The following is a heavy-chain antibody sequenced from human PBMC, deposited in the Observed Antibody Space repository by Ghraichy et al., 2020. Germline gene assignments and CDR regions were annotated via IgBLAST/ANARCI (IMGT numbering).Heavy chain of an antibody. D-gene: IGHD2-2*01. CDR1: GGTFSSYA. CDR3: ATGYCSSTSCHPTYGMDV. Sequence: SVKVSCKASGGTFSSYAISWVRQAPGQGLEWMGGIIPIFGTANYAQKFQGRVTITADKSTSTAYMELSSLRSEDTAVYYCATGYCSSTSCHPTYGMDVWGQGTTVTVSS. V-gene: IGHV1-69*06. CDR2: IIPIFGTA. J-gene: IGHJ6*02.